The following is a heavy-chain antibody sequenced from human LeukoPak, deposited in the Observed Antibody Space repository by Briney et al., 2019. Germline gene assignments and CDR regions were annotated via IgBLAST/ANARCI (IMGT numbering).Heavy chain of an antibody. CDR2: INHSGST. V-gene: IGHV4-34*01. D-gene: IGHD3-22*01. J-gene: IGHJ4*02. CDR3: ARAGYYYDSSGYYHDFDY. Sequence: PSETLSLTCAVYGGSFSGYYWSWIRQPPGKGLEWIGEINHSGSTNYNPSLKSRVTISVDTSKNQFSLKLSSVTAADTAVYYCARAGYYYDSSGYYHDFDYWGQGTLVTVSS. CDR1: GGSFSGYY.